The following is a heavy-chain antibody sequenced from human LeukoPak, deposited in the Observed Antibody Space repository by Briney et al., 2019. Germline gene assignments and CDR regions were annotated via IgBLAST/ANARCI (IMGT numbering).Heavy chain of an antibody. V-gene: IGHV3-23*01. CDR2: ISSSGGST. D-gene: IGHD2-15*01. CDR3: AKLKDIDLGWGIDI. CDR1: GFAFSSYA. J-gene: IGHJ6*02. Sequence: GGSLRLSCAASGFAFSSYAMTWVRQAPGKGLEWVSDISSSGGSTYYADSVKGRFTISRDNSKNTLYVQMNSLRAEDTAIYYCAKLKDIDLGWGIDIWGQGTTVTVS.